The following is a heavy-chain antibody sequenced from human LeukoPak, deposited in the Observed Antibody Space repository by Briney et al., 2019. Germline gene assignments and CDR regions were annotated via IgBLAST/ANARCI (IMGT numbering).Heavy chain of an antibody. CDR3: AKDGDYDSSGYYYFDY. CDR1: GFTFSSYW. V-gene: IGHV3-7*01. J-gene: IGHJ4*02. Sequence: GGSLRLSCAASGFTFSSYWMSWVRQAPGKGLEWVANMKQDGSEKYYVDSVKGRFTISRDNAKNSLYLQMNSLRAEDTAVYYCAKDGDYDSSGYYYFDYWGQGTLVTVSS. D-gene: IGHD3-22*01. CDR2: MKQDGSEK.